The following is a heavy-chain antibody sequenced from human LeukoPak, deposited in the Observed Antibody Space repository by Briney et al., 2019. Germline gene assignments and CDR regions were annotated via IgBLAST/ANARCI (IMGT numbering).Heavy chain of an antibody. CDR3: AREVRTTNYGGHVDY. V-gene: IGHV4-30-4*08. CDR1: GGSISSGDYY. D-gene: IGHD4-23*01. CDR2: IYYSGST. J-gene: IGHJ4*02. Sequence: SHTLSLTCTVSGGSISSGDYYWSWIRQPPGKGLEWIGYIYYSGSTYYNPSLKSRVPISVDTFKHQFSLKLSSVTAADTAVYYCAREVRTTNYGGHVDYWGQGTLVTVSS.